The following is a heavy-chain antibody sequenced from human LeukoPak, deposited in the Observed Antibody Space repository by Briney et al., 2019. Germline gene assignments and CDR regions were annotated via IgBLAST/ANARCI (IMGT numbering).Heavy chain of an antibody. CDR3: AKDRGTVRGVIEYYYYYMDV. J-gene: IGHJ6*03. D-gene: IGHD3-10*01. CDR1: GFSFSNYG. CDR2: IRYDGSNE. Sequence: SGGSLRLSCAASGFSFSNYGMHWVRQAPGKGLEWVAFIRYDGSNEYYADSVKGRFTISRDNSKNTLYLQMNSLRAEDTAVYYCAKDRGTVRGVIEYYYYYMDVWGKGTTVTISS. V-gene: IGHV3-30*02.